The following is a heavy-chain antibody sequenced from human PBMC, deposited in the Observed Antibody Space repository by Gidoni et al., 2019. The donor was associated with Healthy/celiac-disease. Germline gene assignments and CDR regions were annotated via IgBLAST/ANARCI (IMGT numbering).Heavy chain of an antibody. V-gene: IGHV3-30-3*01. CDR1: GFTFSSYA. CDR2: ISYDGSNK. D-gene: IGHD3-22*01. J-gene: IGHJ3*02. CDR3: ARVTKRRNYYDSSGAFDI. Sequence: QVQLVESGGGVVQPGRSLRLSCAASGFTFSSYAMHWVRQATGKGLEWVAVISYDGSNKYYADSVKGRFTISRDNSKNTLYLQMNSLRAEDTAVYYCARVTKRRNYYDSSGAFDIWGQGTMVTVSS.